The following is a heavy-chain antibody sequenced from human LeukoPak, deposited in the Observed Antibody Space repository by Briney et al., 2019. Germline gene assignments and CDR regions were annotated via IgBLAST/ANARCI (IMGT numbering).Heavy chain of an antibody. D-gene: IGHD3-16*01. CDR2: INHSGST. CDR1: GGSFRGYY. Sequence: PSETLSLTCAVYGGSFRGYYWSWIRQPPGKGLEWIGEINHSGSTNYNPHPKSRVTISVDTSKNQFSLKLSSVTAADTAVYYCARGVDGAYWGQGTLVTVSS. V-gene: IGHV4-34*01. CDR3: ARGVDGAY. J-gene: IGHJ4*02.